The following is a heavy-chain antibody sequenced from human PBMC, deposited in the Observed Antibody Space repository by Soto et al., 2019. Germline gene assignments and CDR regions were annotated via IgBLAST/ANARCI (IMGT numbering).Heavy chain of an antibody. CDR2: MYYGVST. D-gene: IGHD3-3*02. J-gene: IGHJ4*02. CDR3: ARLPSRHLVDY. V-gene: IGHV4-39*01. Sequence: QLQVQESGPGLVKPSETLSLTCTVSGSSISSSGYYWGWIRQPPGKGLEWIGSMYYGVSTYYNPSLKSRVTVSVDASKNQFSLNLSSVTAADTAVYYCARLPSRHLVDYWGQETLVTVSS. CDR1: GSSISSSGYY.